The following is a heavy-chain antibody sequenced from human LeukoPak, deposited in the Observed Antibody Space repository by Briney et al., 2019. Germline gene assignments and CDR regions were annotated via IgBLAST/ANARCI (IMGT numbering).Heavy chain of an antibody. Sequence: RGSLRLSCAASGFTVSSNYMSWVRQAPGKGLEWVSVIYSVGSTYYADSVKGGFTISRDNSKNTLYLQMTSLRAEDTAVYDCARACVGYYGGGSWYSGSYYYGMDVWGQGTTVTVSS. D-gene: IGHD2-15*01. CDR2: IYSVGST. J-gene: IGHJ6*02. V-gene: IGHV3-53*01. CDR3: ARACVGYYGGGSWYSGSYYYGMDV. CDR1: GFTVSSNY.